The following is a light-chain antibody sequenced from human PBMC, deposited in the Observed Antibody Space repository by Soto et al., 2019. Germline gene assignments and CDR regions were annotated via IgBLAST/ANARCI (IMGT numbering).Light chain of an antibody. CDR2: AAS. CDR1: QDISSS. CDR3: QQTNSFPHT. V-gene: IGKV1D-12*01. Sequence: DIQMTQSPSSVSASVGDRVTITCRASQDISSSLGWYQQKPGKAPKLLIYAASTLQSGVPSRFSGGGSGTEFTLAINSLQPEDFATDYCQQTNSFPHTFGQGTRLDIK. J-gene: IGKJ5*01.